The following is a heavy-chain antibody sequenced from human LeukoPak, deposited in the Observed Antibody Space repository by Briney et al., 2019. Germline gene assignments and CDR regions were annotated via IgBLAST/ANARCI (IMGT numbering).Heavy chain of an antibody. CDR1: GGSFSGYY. V-gene: IGHV4-34*01. J-gene: IGHJ4*02. CDR2: INHSGST. Sequence: SETLSLTCAVYGGSFSGYYWSWIRQPPGKVLEWIGEINHSGSTNYNPSLKSRVTISVDTSKNQFSLKLSSVTAADTAVYYCARGSTVTFRAFDYWGQGTLVTVSS. D-gene: IGHD4-17*01. CDR3: ARGSTVTFRAFDY.